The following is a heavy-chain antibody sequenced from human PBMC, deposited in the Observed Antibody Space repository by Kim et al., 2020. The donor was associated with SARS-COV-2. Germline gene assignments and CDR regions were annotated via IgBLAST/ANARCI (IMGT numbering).Heavy chain of an antibody. CDR1: GGSISSYY. CDR3: ARQGLWFGDHWFDP. V-gene: IGHV4-59*08. CDR2: IYYSGST. Sequence: SETLSLTCTVSGGSISSYYWSWIRQPPGKGLEWIGYIYYSGSTNYNPSLKSRVTISVDTSKNQFSLKLSSVTAADTAVYYCARQGLWFGDHWFDPWGQGTLVTVSS. J-gene: IGHJ5*02. D-gene: IGHD3-10*01.